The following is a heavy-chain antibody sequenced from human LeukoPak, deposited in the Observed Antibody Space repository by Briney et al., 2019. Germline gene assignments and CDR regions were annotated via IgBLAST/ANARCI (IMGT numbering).Heavy chain of an antibody. D-gene: IGHD2-2*01. J-gene: IGHJ3*02. V-gene: IGHV1-69*13. CDR2: IIPIFGTA. CDR1: GGTFSSYA. Sequence: ASVKVSCKASGGTFSSYAISWVRQAPGQGLEWMGGIIPIFGTANYAQKFQGRVTITADESTSTAYMELSSLRSEDTAVYYCARDRSVVPAAYDAFDIWGHGTMVTVSS. CDR3: ARDRSVVPAAYDAFDI.